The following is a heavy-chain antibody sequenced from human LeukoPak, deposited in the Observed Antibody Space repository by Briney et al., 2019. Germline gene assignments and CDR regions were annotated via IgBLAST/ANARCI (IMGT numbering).Heavy chain of an antibody. J-gene: IGHJ4*02. Sequence: PGGSLRLSCAASGSTLSSYWMNWVRQAPGKGLEWVANIKQDGSEKYYVDSVKGRFTISRDNAKNSLYLQMNSLRAEDTAVYYCATGRDRSQYWGQGTLVTVSS. CDR3: ATGRDRSQY. V-gene: IGHV3-7*03. CDR2: IKQDGSEK. CDR1: GSTLSSYW. D-gene: IGHD3-22*01.